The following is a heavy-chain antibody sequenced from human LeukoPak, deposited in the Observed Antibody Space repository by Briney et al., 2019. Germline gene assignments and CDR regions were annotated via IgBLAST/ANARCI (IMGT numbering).Heavy chain of an antibody. J-gene: IGHJ5*02. V-gene: IGHV4-59*08. CDR2: TYYSGST. CDR3: ARRRDGYSNWFDP. Sequence: PSETLSLTCTVSGGSISSYYWSWIRQPPGKGLEWIGYTYYSGSTNYNPSLKSRVTISVDTSKNQFSLKLSSVTAADTAVYYCARRRDGYSNWFDPWGQGTLVTVSS. CDR1: GGSISSYY. D-gene: IGHD5-24*01.